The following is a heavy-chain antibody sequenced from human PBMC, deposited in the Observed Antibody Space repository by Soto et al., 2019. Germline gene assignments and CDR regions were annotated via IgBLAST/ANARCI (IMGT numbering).Heavy chain of an antibody. V-gene: IGHV4-30-4*01. CDR2: IYYTGST. Sequence: QVQLQESGPGLVKPSQTLSLTCTVSGGSISSGDYYWSWIRQPPGKGLEWIGYIYYTGSTYYNPSLKRRVTISVDTSKNQFSLKLSSVSAAATAVYYWARDRRLAHTSWFVPWGQGTLVTVSS. CDR3: ARDRRLAHTSWFVP. CDR1: GGSISSGDYY. J-gene: IGHJ5*02.